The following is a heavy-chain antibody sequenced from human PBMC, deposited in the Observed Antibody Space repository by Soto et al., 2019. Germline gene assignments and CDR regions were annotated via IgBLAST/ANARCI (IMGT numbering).Heavy chain of an antibody. CDR3: VRTSLVVAAATREDY. CDR1: GFTFSSYG. V-gene: IGHV3-33*01. J-gene: IGHJ4*02. D-gene: IGHD2-15*01. Sequence: GGSLRLSCAASGFTFSSYGMHWVRQAPGKGLEWVAVIWYDGSNKYYADSVKGRFTISRDNSKNTLYLQMNSPRAEDTAVYYCVRTSLVVAAATREDYWGQGTLVTVSS. CDR2: IWYDGSNK.